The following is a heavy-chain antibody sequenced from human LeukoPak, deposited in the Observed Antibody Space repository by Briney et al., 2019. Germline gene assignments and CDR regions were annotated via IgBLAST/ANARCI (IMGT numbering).Heavy chain of an antibody. CDR2: ISGSGVTT. CDR3: AKRVVVGATSPYSDFQD. V-gene: IGHV3-23*01. Sequence: GGSLRLSCVASGFTFSSYAMGWVRQAPGEGLEWVSAISGSGVTTHYAGSVKGRFSISRDNSKNTLYLQMESLRAEDTALYYCAKRVVVGATSPYSDFQDWGQGTLVTVSS. D-gene: IGHD1-26*01. J-gene: IGHJ1*01. CDR1: GFTFSSYA.